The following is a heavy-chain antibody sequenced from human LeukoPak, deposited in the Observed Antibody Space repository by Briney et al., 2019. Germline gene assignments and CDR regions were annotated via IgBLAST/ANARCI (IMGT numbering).Heavy chain of an antibody. V-gene: IGHV1-18*01. CDR3: ARGQDIVVWDYFDY. CDR1: GYTFTSYG. J-gene: IGHJ4*02. Sequence: ASVKVSCKSSGYTFTSYGIIWVRQAPGQGLEWTGWISAYNGNTNYAQKLQGRVTMTTDTSTSTAYMELRSLRSDDTAVYYCARGQDIVVWDYFDYWGQGTLVTVSS. D-gene: IGHD2-15*01. CDR2: ISAYNGNT.